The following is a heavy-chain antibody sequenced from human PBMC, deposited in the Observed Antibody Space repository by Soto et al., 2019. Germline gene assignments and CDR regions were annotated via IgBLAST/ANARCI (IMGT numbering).Heavy chain of an antibody. CDR1: GFTFNNYG. Sequence: QVQLVESGGGVVQPGRSLRLSCAASGFTFNNYGMHWVRQAPGKGLERMAHILYDGGKNYYADSVKGRFTISRDNSKNALYLQMNSLTAEDTAVYFCAKSRDAYNFYFYYGMDVWGQGTAVTVSS. CDR3: AKSRDAYNFYFYYGMDV. V-gene: IGHV3-30*18. CDR2: ILYDGGKN. J-gene: IGHJ6*02. D-gene: IGHD2-2*01.